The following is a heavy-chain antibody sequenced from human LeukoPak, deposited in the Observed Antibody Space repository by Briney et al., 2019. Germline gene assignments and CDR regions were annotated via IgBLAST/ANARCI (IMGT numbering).Heavy chain of an antibody. V-gene: IGHV4-59*01. D-gene: IGHD6-13*01. J-gene: IGHJ4*02. Sequence: ETLSLTCTVSGGSISSYYWSWIRQPPGKGLEWIGYIYHSGSSNYNPSLKSRVTISVDTSKKQFSLELSSVTAADTAVYYCARASMGYSSSWHFDYWGQGTLVTVSS. CDR3: ARASMGYSSSWHFDY. CDR2: IYHSGSS. CDR1: GGSISSYY.